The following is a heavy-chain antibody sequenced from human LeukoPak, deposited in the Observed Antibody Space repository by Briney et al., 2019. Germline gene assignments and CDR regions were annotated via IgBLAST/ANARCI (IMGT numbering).Heavy chain of an antibody. CDR1: GFSLSTSGVG. V-gene: IGHV2-5*02. J-gene: IGHJ4*02. Sequence: KESGPTLVKPTQTLTLTCTFSGFSLSTSGVGVGWIRQPPGKALEWLALIYWGDDKRYSPSLKSRLTITKDTSKNQVVLTMTNMDPVDTATYYCAHSCFAVAGPNPSFYFDYWGQGTLVTVSS. CDR3: AHSCFAVAGPNPSFYFDY. D-gene: IGHD6-19*01. CDR2: IYWGDDK.